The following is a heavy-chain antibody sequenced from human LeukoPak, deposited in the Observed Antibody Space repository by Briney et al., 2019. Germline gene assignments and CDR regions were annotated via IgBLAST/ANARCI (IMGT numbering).Heavy chain of an antibody. D-gene: IGHD2-21*02. J-gene: IGHJ4*02. CDR1: GYTLTELS. V-gene: IGHV1-24*01. CDR2: FDPEDGET. Sequence: GASVKVSCKVSGYTLTELSMHWVRQAPGKGLEWMGGFDPEDGETIYAQKFQGRVTMTEDTSTDTAYMELSSLRSEDTAVYYCATSKLAYCGGDCYSYYFDYWGQGTLVTVSS. CDR3: ATSKLAYCGGDCYSYYFDY.